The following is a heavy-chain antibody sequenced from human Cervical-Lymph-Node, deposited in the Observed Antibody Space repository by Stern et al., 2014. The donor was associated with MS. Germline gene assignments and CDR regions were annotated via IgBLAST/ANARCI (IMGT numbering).Heavy chain of an antibody. D-gene: IGHD3-10*01. Sequence: QDQLVQSGADVKKPGSVVRVSCKASGGVSWLRQAPGQGLEYMGGIIRPVGTAHYAQRFQGRLTITADTSRNTTYMELRSLRSDDTAVYYCARGTGDNWFDPWGQGTLVSVSS. CDR2: IIRPVGTA. CDR3: ARGTGDNWFDP. V-gene: IGHV1-69*14. CDR1: GGV. J-gene: IGHJ5*02.